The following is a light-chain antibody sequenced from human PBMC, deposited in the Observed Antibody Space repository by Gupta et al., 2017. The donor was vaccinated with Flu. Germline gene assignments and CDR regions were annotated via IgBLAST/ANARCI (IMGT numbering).Light chain of an antibody. CDR2: KDR. V-gene: IGLV3-25*02. Sequence: SYAFTQPPSLSVSPGRPAMIRCSGDVLPAQYVFWYQQKPGQAPVVVMYKDRERPPGILERFSGSSSGKTVTLTIGGVQAEDAADYYCQSADTSGSYQVFGGGTRLTVL. CDR1: VLPAQY. CDR3: QSADTSGSYQV. J-gene: IGLJ3*02.